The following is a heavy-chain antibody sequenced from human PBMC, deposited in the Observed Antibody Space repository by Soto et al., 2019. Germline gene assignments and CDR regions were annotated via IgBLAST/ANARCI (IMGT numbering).Heavy chain of an antibody. CDR3: ARGASITVAGTSFDY. CDR1: GFSVSTSH. V-gene: IGHV3-53*05. Sequence: GGSLRLSCAAAGFSVSTSHMNWVRQTPGKGLEWVSVIYSGGATYYADSVKGRFTISRDNSKNTLYLQMNSLRAEDTAVYYCARGASITVAGTSFDYWGQGTLVTVSS. J-gene: IGHJ4*02. D-gene: IGHD6-19*01. CDR2: IYSGGAT.